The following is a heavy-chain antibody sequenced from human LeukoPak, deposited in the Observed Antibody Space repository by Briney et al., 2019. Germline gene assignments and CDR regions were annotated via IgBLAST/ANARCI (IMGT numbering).Heavy chain of an antibody. Sequence: GGSLRLSCAASGVTVSSNYMSWVRQAPGKGLEWVSVIYTGGSTYYADSVKGRFTISRDNSKNTLLLQMDSLRVEDTAVYYCTRGHYSNTLGGQGTLVTVSS. CDR1: GVTVSSNY. D-gene: IGHD6-13*01. J-gene: IGHJ4*02. CDR2: IYTGGST. CDR3: TRGHYSNTL. V-gene: IGHV3-53*01.